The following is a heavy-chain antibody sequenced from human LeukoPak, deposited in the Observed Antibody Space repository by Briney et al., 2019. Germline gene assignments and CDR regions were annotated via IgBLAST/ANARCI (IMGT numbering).Heavy chain of an antibody. J-gene: IGHJ5*02. Sequence: ASVKVSCKASGYTLTNYDINWVRQATGQGLEWMGWMKPKSGETGYAQKFQGRATMTRDTSINTAYMESSSLTSEDTAVYYCARDYGGNSGWFDPWGQGTLVTVSS. CDR3: ARDYGGNSGWFDP. D-gene: IGHD4-23*01. CDR1: GYTLTNYD. CDR2: MKPKSGET. V-gene: IGHV1-8*01.